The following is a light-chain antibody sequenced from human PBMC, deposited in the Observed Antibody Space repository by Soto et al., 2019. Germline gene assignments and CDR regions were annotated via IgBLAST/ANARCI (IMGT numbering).Light chain of an antibody. CDR2: GAS. J-gene: IGKJ4*01. Sequence: EIVLTQSPGTLSLSPGERATLSCRVSQSVSSSYLAWYQQKPGQAPRLLIYGASSRATGIPDRFSGSGSGTDFTLTISRLESEDFAVYYCQQYDSSPLTFGGGTKVEIK. CDR3: QQYDSSPLT. V-gene: IGKV3-20*01. CDR1: QSVSSSY.